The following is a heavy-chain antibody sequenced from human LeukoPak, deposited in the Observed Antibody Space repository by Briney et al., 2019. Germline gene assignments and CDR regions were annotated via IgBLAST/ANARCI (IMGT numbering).Heavy chain of an antibody. V-gene: IGHV5-51*01. J-gene: IGHJ3*02. CDR2: IWPGDSDT. D-gene: IGHD1-26*01. CDR3: ARQVFWDAFDI. Sequence: GESLKISCKGSGYSFTNYWIVWVRQMPGKGPEWMGIIWPGDSDTRYSPSFQGQVTISADKSISTAYLQWSSLKASDTAMYYCARQVFWDAFDIWGQGTMVTVSS. CDR1: GYSFTNYW.